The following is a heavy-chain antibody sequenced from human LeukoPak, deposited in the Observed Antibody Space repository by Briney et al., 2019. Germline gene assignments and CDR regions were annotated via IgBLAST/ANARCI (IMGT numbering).Heavy chain of an antibody. CDR1: GXTFSSYA. V-gene: IGHV3-23*01. J-gene: IGHJ4*02. CDR3: AKLGSSTVAFDH. Sequence: PGGSLRLSCAASGXTFSSYAMSWVRQAPGKGLEWVSTIGSSGDSTYYADSVKGRFTISRDSSKNTLYLQMNSLRAEDTAVYFCAKLGSSTVAFDHWGQGTLVTVSS. D-gene: IGHD6-6*01. CDR2: IGSSGDST.